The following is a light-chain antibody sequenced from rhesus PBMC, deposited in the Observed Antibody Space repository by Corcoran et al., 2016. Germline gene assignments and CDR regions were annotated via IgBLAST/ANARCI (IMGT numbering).Light chain of an antibody. CDR2: RES. V-gene: IGKV1-69*01. J-gene: IGKJ2*01. CDR3: QQNDNSPYS. CDR1: QGIANW. Sequence: DIQMTQSPSSLSASVGDRVTITCRASQGIANWLSWYQQKPGKAPKLLIYRESNLETGVPSRFSGSGSGTEFTITISSLKPEDFATYSWQQNDNSPYSFGPGTKLEIK.